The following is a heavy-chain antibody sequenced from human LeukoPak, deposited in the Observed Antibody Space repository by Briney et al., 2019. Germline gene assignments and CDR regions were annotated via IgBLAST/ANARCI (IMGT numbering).Heavy chain of an antibody. CDR2: ISHDGSEK. J-gene: IGHJ4*02. V-gene: IGHV3-30*18. CDR1: GFTFTNAW. CDR3: AKEYCTTTNCLGD. D-gene: IGHD2-2*01. Sequence: GGSLRLSCVVSGFTFTNAWMSWVRQAPGKGLEWVAVISHDGSEKYYADSVKGRFTISRDNSKNTLYLQMNSLRAEDTAVYYCAKEYCTTTNCLGDWGLGTLVTVSS.